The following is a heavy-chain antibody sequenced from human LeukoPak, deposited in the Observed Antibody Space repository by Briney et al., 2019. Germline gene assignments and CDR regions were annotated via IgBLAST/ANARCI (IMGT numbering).Heavy chain of an antibody. V-gene: IGHV1-24*01. Sequence: ASVKVSCKVSGYTLTELSMHWVRQAPGKGLEWMGGFDPEDGETIYAQKFQGRATMTEDTSTDTAYMELSSLRSEDTAVYYCATGYSGYGGLDYWGQGTLVTVSS. D-gene: IGHD5-12*01. J-gene: IGHJ4*02. CDR1: GYTLTELS. CDR2: FDPEDGET. CDR3: ATGYSGYGGLDY.